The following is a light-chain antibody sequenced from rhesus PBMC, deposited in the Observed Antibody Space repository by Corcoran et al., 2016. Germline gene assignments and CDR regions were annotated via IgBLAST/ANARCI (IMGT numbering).Light chain of an antibody. CDR2: KAS. J-gene: IGKJ3*01. Sequence: DIQMTQSPSSLSASVGDRVTITCRASENVNNYLHWYQQKPGKAPKLLIYKASTLESGVPSRLSGSGSGTDFTLTISSLQPEDFASYYGQHSYGTPFTFGPGTKLDIK. CDR1: ENVNNY. V-gene: IGKV1-74*01. CDR3: QHSYGTPFT.